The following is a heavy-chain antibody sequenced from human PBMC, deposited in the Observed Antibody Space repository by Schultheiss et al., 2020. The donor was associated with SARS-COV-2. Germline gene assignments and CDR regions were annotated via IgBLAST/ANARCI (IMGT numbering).Heavy chain of an antibody. J-gene: IGHJ4*02. D-gene: IGHD1-14*01. CDR2: IYYSGST. Sequence: SETLSLTCAVSGGSISSSNWWSWIRQPPGKGLEWIGYIYYSGSTYYNPSLKSRVTISVDKSKNQFSLTLNSVTAADTAVYYCVRQPAIWGQGTLVTVSS. CDR1: GGSISSSNW. CDR3: VRQPAI. V-gene: IGHV4-4*02.